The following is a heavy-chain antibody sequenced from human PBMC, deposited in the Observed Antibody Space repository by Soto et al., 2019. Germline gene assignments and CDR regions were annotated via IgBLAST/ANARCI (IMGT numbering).Heavy chain of an antibody. Sequence: EVQLVESGGGLVQRGGSLRLSCAASGFTFINYWMTWVRQAPGKGLEWVANINQDGSQKYFVDSLKGRFTISRDNAKNSLYLQMNSLRGEDTAVYYCARIGYSSSSLDYWGQGTLVTVSS. J-gene: IGHJ4*02. D-gene: IGHD6-6*01. CDR2: INQDGSQK. V-gene: IGHV3-7*01. CDR3: ARIGYSSSSLDY. CDR1: GFTFINYW.